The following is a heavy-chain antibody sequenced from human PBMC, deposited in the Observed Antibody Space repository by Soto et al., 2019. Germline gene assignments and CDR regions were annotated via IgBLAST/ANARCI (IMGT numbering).Heavy chain of an antibody. CDR3: AKGGYYYYDSSGYYSGLDAFDI. D-gene: IGHD3-22*01. Sequence: GGSLRLSCAASGFTFSSYWMHWVRQAPGKGLVWVSRISSDGGSTNYADSVKGRFTISRDNSKNTLYLQMNSLRAEDTAVYYCAKGGYYYYDSSGYYSGLDAFDIWGQGTMVTVSS. V-gene: IGHV3-74*01. CDR1: GFTFSSYW. CDR2: ISSDGGST. J-gene: IGHJ3*02.